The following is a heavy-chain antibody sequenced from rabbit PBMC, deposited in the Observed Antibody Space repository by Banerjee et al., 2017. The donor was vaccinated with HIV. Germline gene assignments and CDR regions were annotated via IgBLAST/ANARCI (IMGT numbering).Heavy chain of an antibody. V-gene: IGHV1S45*01. CDR3: ARDYSGGVAGDASFDL. CDR2: IYGGNSGST. CDR1: GIDFSSYYR. D-gene: IGHD4-1*01. J-gene: IGHJ4*01. Sequence: QQQLEESGGGLVKPGGTLTLTCKASGIDFSSYYRMCWVRQAPGRGLEWIACIYGGNSGSTAYANWAKGRFTISKTSSTTVTLQMTSLTAADTATYFCARDYSGGVAGDASFDLWGPGTLVTVS.